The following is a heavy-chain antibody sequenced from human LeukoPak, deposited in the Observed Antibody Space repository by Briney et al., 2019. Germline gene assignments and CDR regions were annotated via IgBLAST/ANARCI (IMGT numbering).Heavy chain of an antibody. Sequence: SQTLSLTCAISGDSLSNNNVAWNWIRQSPSRGLEWLGRAYYRSKWNTGYAVSVKSRITINSDTSKNQFSLQLNSVTPEDTAVYYCARGCYSSFDYWDQGTLVTVSS. CDR1: GDSLSNNNVA. D-gene: IGHD5-18*01. CDR2: AYYRSKWNT. J-gene: IGHJ4*02. CDR3: ARGCYSSFDY. V-gene: IGHV6-1*01.